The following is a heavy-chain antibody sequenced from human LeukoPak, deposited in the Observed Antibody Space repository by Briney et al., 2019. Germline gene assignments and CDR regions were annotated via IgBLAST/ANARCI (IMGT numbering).Heavy chain of an antibody. D-gene: IGHD3-9*01. V-gene: IGHV4-34*01. CDR2: INHSGST. J-gene: IGHJ4*02. CDR3: ARVQSTGFSWDY. CDR1: GGSFSGYY. Sequence: SETLSLICAVYGGSFSGYYWSWIRQPPGKGLEWIGEINHSGSTNYNPSLKSRVTISVDTSKNQFSLKLSSVTAADTAVYYCARVQSTGFSWDYWGQGTLVTVSS.